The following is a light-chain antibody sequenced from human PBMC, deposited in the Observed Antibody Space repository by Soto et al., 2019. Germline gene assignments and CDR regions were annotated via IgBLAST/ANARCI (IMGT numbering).Light chain of an antibody. CDR3: QQYFEWPPMT. CDR2: GAS. V-gene: IGKV3-15*01. Sequence: EVLMTQSPATLSLSPGERATLSCWASETVATNLAWYQQKPGQAPRLLISGASTRAAGISDRFRGSGSGTEFTLTISSLRSEDSAIYYCQQYFEWPPMTFGQGTKVHIK. J-gene: IGKJ1*01. CDR1: ETVATN.